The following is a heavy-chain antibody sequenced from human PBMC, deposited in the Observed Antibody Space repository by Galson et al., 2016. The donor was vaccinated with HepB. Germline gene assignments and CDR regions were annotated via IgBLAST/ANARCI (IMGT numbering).Heavy chain of an antibody. CDR2: IYAGDSDT. D-gene: IGHD1-26*01. CDR3: ARQSRYLWEPVDD. J-gene: IGHJ4*02. CDR1: GYTFTSYW. Sequence: QSGAEVKKPGESLKISCKGFGYTFTSYWIAWVRQLPGKGLEWMGIIYAGDSDTKYGPSFQGQVTISVDKSISTAYLQWNSLKASDSAMYYCARQSRYLWEPVDDWGQGTLVTVSS. V-gene: IGHV5-51*01.